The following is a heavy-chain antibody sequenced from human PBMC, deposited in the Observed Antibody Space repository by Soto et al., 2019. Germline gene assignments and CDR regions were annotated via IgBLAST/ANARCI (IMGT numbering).Heavy chain of an antibody. CDR2: FDPEDGET. CDR3: ATFPPRYFDWLRLDY. D-gene: IGHD3-9*01. J-gene: IGHJ4*02. V-gene: IGHV1-24*01. CDR1: GYTLTELS. Sequence: GASVKVSCKVSGYTLTELSMHWVRQAPGKGLEWMGGFDPEDGETIYAQKFQGRVTMTEDTSTDTAYMELSSLRSEDTAVYYCATFPPRYFDWLRLDYWGQGTLVTVS.